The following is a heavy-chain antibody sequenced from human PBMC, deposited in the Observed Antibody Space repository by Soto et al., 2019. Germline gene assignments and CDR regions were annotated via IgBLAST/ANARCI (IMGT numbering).Heavy chain of an antibody. Sequence: ASVKVSFKASGYTFTSYGISWVRQAPGQGLEWMGWISAYNGNTNYAQKLQGRVTMTTDTSTSTAYMELRSLRSDDTAVYYCAREMSDFWSGFLGAFDIWGQGTMVTVSS. D-gene: IGHD3-3*01. V-gene: IGHV1-18*01. CDR3: AREMSDFWSGFLGAFDI. J-gene: IGHJ3*02. CDR2: ISAYNGNT. CDR1: GYTFTSYG.